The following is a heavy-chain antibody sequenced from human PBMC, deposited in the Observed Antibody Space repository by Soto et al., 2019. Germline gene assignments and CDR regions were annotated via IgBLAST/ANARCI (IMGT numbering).Heavy chain of an antibody. J-gene: IGHJ5*02. Sequence: ASLKVSCKASGYPFTSYDINWVRQATGQGLEWMGWMNPNSGNTGYAQKFRGIVTMTRNTSISTAYMELSSLRSEDTAVYYCARGQYSSSSHDWFDPWGQGTLVTVSS. CDR3: ARGQYSSSSHDWFDP. D-gene: IGHD6-6*01. V-gene: IGHV1-8*01. CDR1: GYPFTSYD. CDR2: MNPNSGNT.